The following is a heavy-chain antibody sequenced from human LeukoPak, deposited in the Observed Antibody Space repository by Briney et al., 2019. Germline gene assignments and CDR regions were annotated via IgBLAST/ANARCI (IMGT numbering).Heavy chain of an antibody. CDR3: ARTLSPYCSSTSCPISG. Sequence: ASVKVSCKASGYTFTIYAMHWVRQAPGQRLEWMGWMNAGNGNTKYSQKFQGRVTITTDESTSTAYMELSSLRSEDTAVYYCARTLSPYCSSTSCPISGWGQGTLVTVSS. J-gene: IGHJ4*02. CDR2: MNAGNGNT. V-gene: IGHV1-3*01. D-gene: IGHD2-2*01. CDR1: GYTFTIYA.